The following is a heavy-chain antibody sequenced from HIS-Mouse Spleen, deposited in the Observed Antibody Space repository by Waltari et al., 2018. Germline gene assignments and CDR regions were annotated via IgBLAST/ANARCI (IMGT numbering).Heavy chain of an antibody. V-gene: IGHV3-30*18. Sequence: QVQLVESGGGVVQPGRSLRLSCAASGFTFSSYGMHWVRQAPGKGLAWVAVISYNGSNKYYADSVQGRFTISRDNSKNTLYLQMNSLRAEDTAVYYCAKDKHHAFDYWGQGTLVTVSS. CDR3: AKDKHHAFDY. CDR2: ISYNGSNK. J-gene: IGHJ4*02. CDR1: GFTFSSYG.